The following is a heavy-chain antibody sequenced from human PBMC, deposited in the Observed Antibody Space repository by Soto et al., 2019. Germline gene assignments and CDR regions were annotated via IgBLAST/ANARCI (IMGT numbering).Heavy chain of an antibody. D-gene: IGHD2-2*01. V-gene: IGHV3-9*01. CDR1: GFTFDDYA. CDR3: AKDGRCSSTSCYGSFDY. Sequence: DVQLVESGGGLVQPGRSLRLSCAASGFTFDDYAMHWVRQAPGKGLEWVSGISWNSGSIGYADSVKGRFTISRDNAKNSLYLQMNSLRAEDTALYYCAKDGRCSSTSCYGSFDYWGQGTLVTVSS. CDR2: ISWNSGSI. J-gene: IGHJ4*02.